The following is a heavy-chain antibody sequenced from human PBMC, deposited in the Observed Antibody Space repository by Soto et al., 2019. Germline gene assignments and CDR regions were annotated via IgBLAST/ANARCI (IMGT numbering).Heavy chain of an antibody. CDR1: GFTFSSYW. D-gene: IGHD3-16*02. Sequence: GGSLRLSCAASGFTFSSYWMSWVRQAPGKGLEWVANIKQDGSEKYYVDSVKGRFTISRDNAKNSPYLQMNSLRAEDTAVYYCARGLRLGELSLIGAFDIWGQGTMVTVSS. V-gene: IGHV3-7*04. J-gene: IGHJ3*02. CDR2: IKQDGSEK. CDR3: ARGLRLGELSLIGAFDI.